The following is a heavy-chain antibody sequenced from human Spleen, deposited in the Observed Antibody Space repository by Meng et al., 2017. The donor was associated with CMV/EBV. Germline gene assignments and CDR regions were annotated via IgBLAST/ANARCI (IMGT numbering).Heavy chain of an antibody. CDR1: FSSYG. Sequence: FSSYGMHWVRQDPGKGLGWVAVIWYDGSNKYYADSVKGRFTISRDNSKNTLYLQMNSLRAEDTAVYYCAKDSYDFWSGYFAGTPIDYWGQGTLVTVSS. J-gene: IGHJ4*02. CDR3: AKDSYDFWSGYFAGTPIDY. V-gene: IGHV3-33*06. D-gene: IGHD3-3*01. CDR2: IWYDGSNK.